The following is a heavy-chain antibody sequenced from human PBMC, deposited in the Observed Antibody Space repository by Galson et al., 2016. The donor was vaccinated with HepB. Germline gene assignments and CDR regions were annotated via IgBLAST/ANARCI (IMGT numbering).Heavy chain of an antibody. CDR3: AHHREWFDF. CDR2: IYWDDDV. CDR1: GFSLRTAGMG. V-gene: IGHV2-5*08. D-gene: IGHD1-14*01. J-gene: IGHJ5*01. Sequence: PALVKPTQTLTLTCTFSGFSLRTAGMGVGWIRQPPGKALEWLALIYWDDDVRYSPSLKNRLTITKGTSANQVVLTMTNMNPVDTATYYCAHHREWFDFWGQGNLVIVSS.